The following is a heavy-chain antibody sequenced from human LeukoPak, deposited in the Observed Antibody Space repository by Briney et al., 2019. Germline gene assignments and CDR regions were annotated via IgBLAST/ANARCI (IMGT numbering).Heavy chain of an antibody. CDR3: AREGQQLKHFDY. J-gene: IGHJ4*02. Sequence: GASVTVSCKASGNTFIGYWIHWVRQAPGQGLEWMGAINPRGDATIGAQKFQGRVTTTRDTSTSTVYIELSSLRSEDTAVYYCAREGQQLKHFDYWGQGTLVTVSS. CDR2: INPRGDAT. V-gene: IGHV1-46*01. D-gene: IGHD1-1*01. CDR1: GNTFIGYW.